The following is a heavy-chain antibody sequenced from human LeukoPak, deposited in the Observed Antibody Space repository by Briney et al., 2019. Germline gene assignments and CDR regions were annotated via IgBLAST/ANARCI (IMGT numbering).Heavy chain of an antibody. J-gene: IGHJ4*02. CDR3: ARESLGGKVH. CDR1: RGSISGDY. D-gene: IGHD4-23*01. V-gene: IGHV4-4*07. Sequence: PSETLSLTCTVSRGSISGDYWSWIRQPAGKGLEWIGLIYTSGTTNYSPSLKSRVTMSLDTFKNQFSLKLSSVTAADTAVYYCARESLGGKVHWGQGTLVTVSS. CDR2: IYTSGTT.